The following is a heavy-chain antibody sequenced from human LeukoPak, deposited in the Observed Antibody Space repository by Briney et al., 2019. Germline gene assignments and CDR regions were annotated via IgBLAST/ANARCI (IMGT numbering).Heavy chain of an antibody. CDR2: IIPIFGTA. D-gene: IGHD3-3*01. Sequence: SVKVSCKASGGTFSSYAISWVRQAPGQGLEWMGGIIPIFGTANYAQKFQGRVTITTDESTSTAYMELSSLRSEDTAVYYCASHYDFWSGYYGNWGQGTLVTVSS. CDR1: GGTFSSYA. J-gene: IGHJ4*02. V-gene: IGHV1-69*05. CDR3: ASHYDFWSGYYGN.